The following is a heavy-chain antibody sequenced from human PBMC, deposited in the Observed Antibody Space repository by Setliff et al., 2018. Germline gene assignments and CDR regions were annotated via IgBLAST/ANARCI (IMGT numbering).Heavy chain of an antibody. V-gene: IGHV1-3*01. Sequence: ASVKVSCKASRFTLTSYPIHWVRQAPGQRLEWMGWINPDNGNRKYSQRFQGRVTITRDTSASTVFLELSTLRSEDTAVYYCTRDFLGATASFDIWGQGTMVT. CDR3: TRDFLGATASFDI. D-gene: IGHD3-3*01. CDR2: INPDNGNR. J-gene: IGHJ3*02. CDR1: RFTLTSYP.